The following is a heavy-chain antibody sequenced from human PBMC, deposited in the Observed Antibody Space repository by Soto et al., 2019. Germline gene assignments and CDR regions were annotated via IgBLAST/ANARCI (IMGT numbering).Heavy chain of an antibody. J-gene: IGHJ4*02. CDR2: ISGSGVST. D-gene: IGHD3-22*01. V-gene: IGHV3-23*01. CDR1: GFTFSSYA. CDR3: AKSPGLYYYDSSGYYHYDY. Sequence: PGGSLRLSCAASGFTFSSYAMSWVRQAQGKGLEWVSAISGSGVSTYYADSVKGRFTISRDNSKNTLYLQMNSLRAEDTAVYYCAKSPGLYYYDSSGYYHYDYWGQGTLVTVS.